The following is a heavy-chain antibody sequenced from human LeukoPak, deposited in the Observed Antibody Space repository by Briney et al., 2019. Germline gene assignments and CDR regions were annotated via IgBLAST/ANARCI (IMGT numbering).Heavy chain of an antibody. CDR2: IYSGGST. Sequence: GGSLRLSCAASGFTVSSNYMSWVRQAPGKGLGWVSVIYSGGSTYYADSVKGRFTISRDNSKNTLYLQMDSLRAEDTAVYYCARAPIAVAGFYYFDYWGQGTLVTVSS. D-gene: IGHD6-19*01. CDR1: GFTVSSNY. J-gene: IGHJ4*02. CDR3: ARAPIAVAGFYYFDY. V-gene: IGHV3-53*01.